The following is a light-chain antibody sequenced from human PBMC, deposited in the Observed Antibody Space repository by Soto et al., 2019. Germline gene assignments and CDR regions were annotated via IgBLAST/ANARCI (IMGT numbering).Light chain of an antibody. J-gene: IGLJ1*01. CDR2: DVS. Sequence: QSVLTQPASVSGSPGQSITISCPGTSSDVGGYNYVSWYQQHPGKAPKLMIYDVSNRPSGVSNRFSGSKSGNTASLTISGLQAEYEADYYCSSYTSSSTPPYVFGTGTKVTVL. CDR1: SSDVGGYNY. V-gene: IGLV2-14*01. CDR3: SSYTSSSTPPYV.